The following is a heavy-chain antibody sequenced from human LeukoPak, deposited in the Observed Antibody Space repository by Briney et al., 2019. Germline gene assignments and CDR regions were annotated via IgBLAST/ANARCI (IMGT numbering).Heavy chain of an antibody. D-gene: IGHD6-13*01. CDR1: GFNSNDFG. CDR3: ARGEGVYSVK. Sequence: GGSLRLSCAASGFNSNDFGMNWVRQAPGKGLEWVSFISSASSYIYYADSVKGRFTISRDNAKNSLFLQLNTLRAEDTAMYYCARGEGVYSVKWGQGTLVTVSS. J-gene: IGHJ4*02. CDR2: ISSASSYI. V-gene: IGHV3-21*01.